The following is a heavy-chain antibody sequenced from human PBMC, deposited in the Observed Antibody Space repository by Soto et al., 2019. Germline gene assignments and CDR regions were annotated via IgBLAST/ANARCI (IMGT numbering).Heavy chain of an antibody. Sequence: GASVRVSCKASGYTFTSYDINWLLQATGQGLEWMGWMNPNSGNTGYAQKFQGRVTMTRNTSISTAYMELSSLRSEDTAVYYCAAVYYGSGIDYWGQGTLVTVSS. CDR3: AAVYYGSGIDY. CDR1: GYTFTSYD. D-gene: IGHD3-10*01. J-gene: IGHJ4*02. V-gene: IGHV1-8*01. CDR2: MNPNSGNT.